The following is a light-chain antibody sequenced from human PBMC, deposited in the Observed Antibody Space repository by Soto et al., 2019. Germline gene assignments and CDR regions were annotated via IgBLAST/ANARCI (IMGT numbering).Light chain of an antibody. CDR2: GAS. V-gene: IGKV3D-15*01. CDR1: QSVNNN. J-gene: IGKJ5*01. CDR3: QLSQQRSDWPPIT. Sequence: EIFMTQSPATLSLSPGDRATLSFSARQSVNNNLAWYQQKPGRAPRLLIYGASTRAPGIPDRFSASGAGTDFTLTISSLEPEDFAVYYCQLSQQRSDWPPITFGQGTRLEIK.